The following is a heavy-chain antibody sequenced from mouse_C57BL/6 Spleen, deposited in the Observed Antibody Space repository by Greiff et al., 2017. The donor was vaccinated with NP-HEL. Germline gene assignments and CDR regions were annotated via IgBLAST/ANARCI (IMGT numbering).Heavy chain of an antibody. D-gene: IGHD2-5*01. Sequence: EVQGVESGPGLAKPSQTLSLTCSVTGYSITSDYWNWIRKFPGNKLEYMGYISYSGSTYYNPSLKSRISITRDTSKNQYYLQLNSVTTEDTATYYCARYDYSNYYAMDYWGQGTSVTVSS. CDR3: ARYDYSNYYAMDY. CDR1: GYSITSDY. CDR2: ISYSGST. V-gene: IGHV3-8*01. J-gene: IGHJ4*01.